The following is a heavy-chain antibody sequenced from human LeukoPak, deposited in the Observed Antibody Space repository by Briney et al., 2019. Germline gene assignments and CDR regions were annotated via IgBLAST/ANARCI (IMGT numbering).Heavy chain of an antibody. D-gene: IGHD1-26*01. V-gene: IGHV1-2*06. CDR3: ARPSAYSLSQAINCLDP. Sequence: ASLKVSSKASGHSFTSYYVHSVPHAPGQRLEWRGRINPNTGLTYYTQKFQGRVTMTRDTSIRTAYMELSGLRSDDTAVYYCARPSAYSLSQAINCLDPWGRGTLITVSS. CDR2: INPNTGLT. CDR1: GHSFTSYY. J-gene: IGHJ5*02.